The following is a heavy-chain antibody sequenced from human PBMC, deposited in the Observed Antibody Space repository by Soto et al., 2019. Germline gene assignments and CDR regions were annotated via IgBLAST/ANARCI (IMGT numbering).Heavy chain of an antibody. D-gene: IGHD2-2*01. CDR1: GGSISSGDYY. Sequence: SETLSLTCTVSGGSISSGDYYWSWIRQPPGKGLEWIGYIYYSGSTYYNPSLKSRVTVSVDTSKNQFSLKLSSVTAADTAVYYCASFPAARAFDYWGQGTLVTVSS. CDR2: IYYSGST. CDR3: ASFPAARAFDY. J-gene: IGHJ4*02. V-gene: IGHV4-30-4*01.